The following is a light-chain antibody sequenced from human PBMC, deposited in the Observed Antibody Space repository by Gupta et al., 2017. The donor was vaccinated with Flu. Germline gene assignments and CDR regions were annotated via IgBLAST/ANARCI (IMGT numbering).Light chain of an antibody. V-gene: IGKV2-30*01. J-gene: IGKJ1*01. Sequence: VTLGQPASISCRSSQGLVYSDGNTYLHWFQQRPGQSPRRLIYQVSYRDSGVPDIFSGSGSGTDFTLKISRVEAEDVGIYFCRQGGHWPWAFGQGTTVEIK. CDR3: RQGGHWPWA. CDR2: QVS. CDR1: QGLVYSDGNTY.